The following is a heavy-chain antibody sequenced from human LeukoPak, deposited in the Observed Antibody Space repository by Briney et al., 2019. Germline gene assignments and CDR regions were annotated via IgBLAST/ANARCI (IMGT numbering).Heavy chain of an antibody. CDR2: MYHRGSA. V-gene: IGHV4-59*08. J-gene: IGHJ6*02. CDR1: GGSIGTYF. D-gene: IGHD2/OR15-2a*01. Sequence: PSETLSLTCTVSGGSIGTYFWIWIRQPPGKGLELIGYMYHRGSAYYNPSLKSRAIISIDTSKNQVSLKMSSMTATDTAVYFCARQYSTSVGGRTRFYYGMDVWGQGTTVTVSS. CDR3: ARQYSTSVGGRTRFYYGMDV.